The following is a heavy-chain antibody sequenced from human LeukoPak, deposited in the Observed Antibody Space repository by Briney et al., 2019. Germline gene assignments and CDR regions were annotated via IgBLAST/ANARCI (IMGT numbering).Heavy chain of an antibody. V-gene: IGHV1-2*02. Sequence: ASVKVSCKASGYSFNNYYIHWVRQAPGQGLEWVGWVYPKNGGTNYAQNFQGGVTLTRDTSITTAYMELSSLNSDDTALYYCVRENWYYDYWGQGTLVTVSS. J-gene: IGHJ4*02. D-gene: IGHD1-1*01. CDR2: VYPKNGGT. CDR1: GYSFNNYY. CDR3: VRENWYYDY.